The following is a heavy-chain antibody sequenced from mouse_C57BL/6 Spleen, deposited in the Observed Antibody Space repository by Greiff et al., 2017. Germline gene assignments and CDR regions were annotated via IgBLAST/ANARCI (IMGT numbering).Heavy chain of an antibody. Sequence: VQLQPSGAELVRPGASVTLSCKASGYKFTDYEMHWVKQTPVHGLEWIGAIDPETGGTAYNQKFKGKAILTADKSSSTAYMELRSLTSEDSAVYYCTGRGYFDYWGQGTTLTVSS. J-gene: IGHJ2*01. V-gene: IGHV1-15*01. CDR1: GYKFTDYE. CDR2: IDPETGGT. CDR3: TGRGYFDY.